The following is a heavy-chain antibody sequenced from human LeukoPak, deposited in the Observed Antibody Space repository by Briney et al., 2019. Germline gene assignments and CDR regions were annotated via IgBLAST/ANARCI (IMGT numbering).Heavy chain of an antibody. CDR2: IKQDGSEK. CDR1: GFTFSSYW. Sequence: PGGSLRLSCAASGFTFSSYWMSWVRQAPGKGLEWVANIKQDGSEKYYVDSVKGRFTISRDNAKNSLYLQMNSLRAEDTAVYYCARDRGLVGATTRGVLDYWGQGTLVTVSS. D-gene: IGHD1-26*01. CDR3: ARDRGLVGATTRGVLDY. V-gene: IGHV3-7*01. J-gene: IGHJ4*02.